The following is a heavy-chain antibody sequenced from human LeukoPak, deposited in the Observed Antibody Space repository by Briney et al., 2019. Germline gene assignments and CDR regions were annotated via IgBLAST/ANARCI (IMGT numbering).Heavy chain of an antibody. CDR2: IYYTGST. CDR3: AREGRYRYGYNEYHSYMDI. J-gene: IGHJ6*03. V-gene: IGHV4-39*07. CDR1: GGSISSSSYY. D-gene: IGHD5-24*01. Sequence: SETLSLTCTVSGGSISSSSYYWGWIRQPPGKGLEWIGCIYYTGSTYYNPSLKSRVTISVDTSKNQFSLKLSSVTAAETAVYYCAREGRYRYGYNEYHSYMDIWGKGTTVTVSS.